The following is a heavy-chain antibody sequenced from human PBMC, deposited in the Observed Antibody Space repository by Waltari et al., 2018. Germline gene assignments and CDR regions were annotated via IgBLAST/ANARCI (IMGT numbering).Heavy chain of an antibody. CDR3: ARVYWPRGFDY. CDR2: IKQDGSDK. Sequence: EVRLVESGGGLVQPGGSLLLSCSASGFNFSSYWMSWVRQAPGKGLEWVANIKQDGSDKYYVDSVEGRFTVSRDNAKNSLYLQMNSLRAEDTAVYYCARVYWPRGFDYWGQGTLVTVSS. V-gene: IGHV3-7*01. J-gene: IGHJ4*02. CDR1: GFNFSSYW. D-gene: IGHD2-8*02.